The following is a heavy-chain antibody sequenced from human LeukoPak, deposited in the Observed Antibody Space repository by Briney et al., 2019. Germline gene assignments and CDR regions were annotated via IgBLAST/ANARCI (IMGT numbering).Heavy chain of an antibody. CDR1: GYTFTGYY. J-gene: IGHJ4*02. V-gene: IGHV1-2*02. Sequence: ASVKVSCKASGYTFTGYYMHWVRQAPGQGLEWMGWINPNSGGTNYAQTFQGRVTMTRDTSISTAYMELSRLRSDDTAVYYCARDLTLYCSGGSCFHDLYYFDYWGQGTLVTVSS. CDR2: INPNSGGT. D-gene: IGHD2-15*01. CDR3: ARDLTLYCSGGSCFHDLYYFDY.